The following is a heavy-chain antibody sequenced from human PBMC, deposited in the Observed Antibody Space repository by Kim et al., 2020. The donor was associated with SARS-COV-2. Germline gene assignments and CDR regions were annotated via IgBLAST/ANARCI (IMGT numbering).Heavy chain of an antibody. V-gene: IGHV4-59*13. Sequence: SETLSLTCTVSGGSISSYYWSWIRQPPGKGLEWIGYIYYSGSTNYNPSLKSRVTISVDTSKNQFSLKLSSVTAADTAVYYCARVSKSEWGPPDYWGQGTLVTVSS. CDR1: GGSISSYY. J-gene: IGHJ4*02. CDR2: IYYSGST. D-gene: IGHD7-27*01. CDR3: ARVSKSEWGPPDY.